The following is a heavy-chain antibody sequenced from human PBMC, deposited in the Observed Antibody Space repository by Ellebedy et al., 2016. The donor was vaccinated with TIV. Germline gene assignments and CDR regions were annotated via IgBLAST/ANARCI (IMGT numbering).Heavy chain of an antibody. J-gene: IGHJ6*02. D-gene: IGHD3-10*01. CDR1: GGSFSGYY. CDR3: ARVGLWFGELLMSSLQSGGMDV. CDR2: INHSGST. Sequence: SETLSLXXAVYGGSFSGYYWSWIRQPPGKGLEWIGEINHSGSTNYNPSLKSRVTISVDTSKNQFSLKLSSVTAADTAVYYCARVGLWFGELLMSSLQSGGMDVWGQGTTVTVSS. V-gene: IGHV4-34*01.